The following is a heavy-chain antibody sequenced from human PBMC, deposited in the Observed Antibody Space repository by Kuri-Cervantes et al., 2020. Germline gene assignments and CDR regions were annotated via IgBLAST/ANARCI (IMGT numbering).Heavy chain of an antibody. CDR1: GFTFSSYW. Sequence: GVLRLSCAASGFTFSSYWMGWVRQAPGKGLEWVANIKQDGSNKYYADSVKGRFTISRDNSKNTLYLQMNSLRAEDTAVYYCAKGGSYFNYYGMDVWGQGTTVTVSS. V-gene: IGHV3-7*01. CDR2: IKQDGSNK. CDR3: AKGGSYFNYYGMDV. J-gene: IGHJ6*02. D-gene: IGHD1-26*01.